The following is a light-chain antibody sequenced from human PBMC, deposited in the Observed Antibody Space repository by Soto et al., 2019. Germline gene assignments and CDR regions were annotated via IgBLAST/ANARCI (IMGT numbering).Light chain of an antibody. CDR2: DAS. CDR1: QDISNY. J-gene: IGKJ2*01. Sequence: DIQMTQSPSSLSASVGDRVTITCQASQDISNYLNWYQQKPGKAPKLLIYDASNLETGVPSRFSGSGSGTDFTFTISSLQPEITATYYCQQYDNLTPMSTFGQGTKLETK. V-gene: IGKV1-33*01. CDR3: QQYDNLTPMST.